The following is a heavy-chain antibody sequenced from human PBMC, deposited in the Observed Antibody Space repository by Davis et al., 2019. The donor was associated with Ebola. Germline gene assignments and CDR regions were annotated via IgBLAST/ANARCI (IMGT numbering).Heavy chain of an antibody. V-gene: IGHV1-69*13. CDR1: GGTFSSYA. Sequence: SVKVSCKASGGTFSSYAISWVRQAPGQGLEWMGGIIPIFGTANYAQKFQGRVTITADESTSTAYMELSSLRSEDTAVYYCARGRGYDYSNYVHYYGMDVWGQGTTVTVSS. CDR3: ARGRGYDYSNYVHYYGMDV. J-gene: IGHJ6*02. D-gene: IGHD4-11*01. CDR2: IIPIFGTA.